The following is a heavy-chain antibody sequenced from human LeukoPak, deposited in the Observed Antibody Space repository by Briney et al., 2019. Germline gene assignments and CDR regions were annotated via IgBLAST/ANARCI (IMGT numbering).Heavy chain of an antibody. CDR2: IYSSGST. CDR1: GGSISNYY. V-gene: IGHV4-59*01. D-gene: IGHD1-26*01. J-gene: IGHJ5*02. CDR3: ARDLTEYSGSHWFDT. Sequence: SETLSLTCTVSGGSISNYYWSWIRQPPGKGLEWIGYIYSSGSTNYNPSLKSRVTISVDPSKTQSSLTLSSVTAADTAVYYCARDLTEYSGSHWFDTWGQGNLVTVSS.